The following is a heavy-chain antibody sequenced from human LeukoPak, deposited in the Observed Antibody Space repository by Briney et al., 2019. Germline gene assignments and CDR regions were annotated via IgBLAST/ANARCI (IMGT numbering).Heavy chain of an antibody. D-gene: IGHD5-24*01. CDR2: IYHSGST. CDR1: GYSISSGYY. Sequence: SEALSLTCTVSGYSISSGYYWGWIRQPPGKGLEWIGSIYHSGSTYYNPSLKSRVTISVDTSKNQVSLKLSSVTAADTAVYYCARVKGWPPGWFDPWGQGTLVTVSS. V-gene: IGHV4-38-2*02. J-gene: IGHJ5*02. CDR3: ARVKGWPPGWFDP.